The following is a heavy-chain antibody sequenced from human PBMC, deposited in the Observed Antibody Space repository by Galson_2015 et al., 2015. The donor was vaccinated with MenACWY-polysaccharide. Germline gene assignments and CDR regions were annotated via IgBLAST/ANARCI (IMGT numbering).Heavy chain of an antibody. Sequence: VSAITVSGDNTYYADSVKGRFAISRDNSKNTLSLQMNSLRTEDTAVYYCAKGLRGPAAGTDYFDYWGQGTLVTVSS. J-gene: IGHJ4*02. V-gene: IGHV3-23*01. CDR2: ITVSGDNT. CDR3: AKGLRGPAAGTDYFDY. D-gene: IGHD6-13*01.